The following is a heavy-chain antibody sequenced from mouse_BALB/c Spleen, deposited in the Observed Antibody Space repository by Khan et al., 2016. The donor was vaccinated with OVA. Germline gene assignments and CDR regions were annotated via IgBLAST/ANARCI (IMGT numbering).Heavy chain of an antibody. CDR1: GYTFTIYG. CDR2: INTYTGEP. V-gene: IGHV9-3-1*01. Sequence: QIQLVQSGPELKKPGETVKISCKASGYTFTIYGMNWVRQAPGKGLKWMGWINTYTGEPTYADDFKGRFAFSLETSASTAFLQINNIKNEDTATYFCARVGYNGTMDYWGQGTSVTVSS. J-gene: IGHJ4*01. CDR3: ARVGYNGTMDY. D-gene: IGHD2-14*01.